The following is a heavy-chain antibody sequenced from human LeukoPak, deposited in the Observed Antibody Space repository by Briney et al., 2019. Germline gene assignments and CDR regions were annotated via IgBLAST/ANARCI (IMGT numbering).Heavy chain of an antibody. V-gene: IGHV3-48*02. D-gene: IGHD6-13*01. CDR3: APGGGSSWYSYFDL. Sequence: GGSLRLSCAASGFTFSSYDMHWVRQAPGKGLEWVSYISSSSSTIYYADSVKGRFTISRDNAKNSLYLQMNSLRDEDTAVYYCAPGGGSSWYSYFDLWGRGTLVTVSS. CDR2: ISSSSSTI. CDR1: GFTFSSYD. J-gene: IGHJ2*01.